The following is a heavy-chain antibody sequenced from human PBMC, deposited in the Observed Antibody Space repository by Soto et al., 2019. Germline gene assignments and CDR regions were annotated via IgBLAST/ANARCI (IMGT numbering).Heavy chain of an antibody. Sequence: SQTLSLPCAISGDSVSSNSAAWNWIRQSPSRGLEWLGRTYYRSKWYNDYAVSVKSRITINPDTSKNQFSLQLNSVTPEDTAVYYCARGGRDGYAGYYYYGMDVWGQGTTVTVSS. CDR1: GDSVSSNSAA. J-gene: IGHJ6*02. CDR2: TYYRSKWYN. CDR3: ARGGRDGYAGYYYYGMDV. D-gene: IGHD5-12*01. V-gene: IGHV6-1*01.